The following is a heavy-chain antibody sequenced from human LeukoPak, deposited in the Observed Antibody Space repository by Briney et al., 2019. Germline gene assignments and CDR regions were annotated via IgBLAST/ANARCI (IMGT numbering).Heavy chain of an antibody. J-gene: IGHJ5*02. V-gene: IGHV4-34*01. D-gene: IGHD3-10*01. CDR3: ARGGGFGVFGWFDP. CDR2: INHSGST. CDR1: GGSFSGYY. Sequence: SETLSLTCAVYGGSFSGYYWSWIRPPPGKGLEWIGEINHSGSTNYNPSLKSRVTISVDTSKNQFSLKLSSVTAADTAVYYCARGGGFGVFGWFDPWGQGTLVTVSS.